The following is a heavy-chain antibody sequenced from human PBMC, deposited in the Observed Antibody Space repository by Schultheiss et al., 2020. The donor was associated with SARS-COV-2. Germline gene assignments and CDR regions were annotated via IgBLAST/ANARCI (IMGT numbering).Heavy chain of an antibody. CDR3: ARVGGGYCSGGSCYSDWFDP. J-gene: IGHJ5*02. CDR1: GGSISSGGYY. Sequence: SETLSLTCTVSGGSISSGGYYWSWIRQHPGKGLEWIGYIYYSGSTNYNPSLKSRVTISVDTSKNQFSLKLSSVTAADTAVYYCARVGGGYCSGGSCYSDWFDPWGQGTLVTVSS. V-gene: IGHV4-61*08. D-gene: IGHD2-15*01. CDR2: IYYSGST.